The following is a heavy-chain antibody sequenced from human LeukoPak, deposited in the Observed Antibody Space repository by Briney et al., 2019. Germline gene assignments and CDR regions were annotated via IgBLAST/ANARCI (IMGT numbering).Heavy chain of an antibody. CDR3: ASTITVTTDY. V-gene: IGHV4-38-2*02. Sequence: SETLSLTCTVSGGSISGYYWGWIRQPPGKGLEWIGSIYHSGSTYYNPSLKSRVTMSLDTSKNQFSLKLSSVTAADTAVYYCASTITVTTDYWGQGTLVTVSS. D-gene: IGHD4-17*01. CDR2: IYHSGST. CDR1: GGSISGYY. J-gene: IGHJ4*02.